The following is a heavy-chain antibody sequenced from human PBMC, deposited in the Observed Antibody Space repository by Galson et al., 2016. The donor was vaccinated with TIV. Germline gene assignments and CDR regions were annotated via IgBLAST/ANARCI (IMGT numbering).Heavy chain of an antibody. V-gene: IGHV3-11*04. CDR2: ISYDSVAI. Sequence: SLRLSCAASGFRFSDYYMSWIRQSPGKGLEWLSYISYDSVAIKYADSVEGRFTISRDNAKGSLNPQMKSLRAEDTAVYYCVGGANSAEKWGLGTQVTVSS. D-gene: IGHD4/OR15-4a*01. CDR1: GFRFSDYY. J-gene: IGHJ4*02. CDR3: VGGANSAEK.